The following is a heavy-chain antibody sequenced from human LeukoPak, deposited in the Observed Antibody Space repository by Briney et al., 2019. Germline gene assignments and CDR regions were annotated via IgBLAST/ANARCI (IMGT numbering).Heavy chain of an antibody. Sequence: PSETLSLTCTVSGGSISSGGYCWSWIRQPPGKGLEWIGYIYHSGSTYYNPSLKSRVTISVDRSKNQFSLKLSSVTAADTAVYYCARDRSSYYDFWSGPNWFDPWGQGTLVTVSS. CDR3: ARDRSSYYDFWSGPNWFDP. CDR1: GGSISSGGYC. D-gene: IGHD3-3*01. CDR2: IYHSGST. J-gene: IGHJ5*02. V-gene: IGHV4-30-2*01.